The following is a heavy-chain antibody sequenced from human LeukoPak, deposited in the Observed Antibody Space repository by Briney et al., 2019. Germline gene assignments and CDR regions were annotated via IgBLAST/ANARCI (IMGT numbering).Heavy chain of an antibody. CDR2: INHSGST. D-gene: IGHD6-13*01. CDR1: GGSFSGYY. Sequence: SETLSLTCAVYGGSFSGYYWSWIRQPPGKGLEWIGEINHSGSTNYNPSLKSRVTISVDTSKNQFSLKLSSVTAADTAVYYCARLREAVLSAAAGKYYYYMDVWGKGTTVTVSS. V-gene: IGHV4-34*01. CDR3: ARLREAVLSAAAGKYYYYMDV. J-gene: IGHJ6*03.